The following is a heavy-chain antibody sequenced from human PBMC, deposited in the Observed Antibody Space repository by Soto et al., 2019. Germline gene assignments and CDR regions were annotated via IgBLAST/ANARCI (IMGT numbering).Heavy chain of an antibody. CDR3: AKDRSVNSGYGRLDC. Sequence: GGSLRLSCAASGFNVGTYGMSWVRQAPERGLEWVSGISGTGGNTFYADSVKGRFTISRDSSKDTLFLQMNSLRAEDTAVYFCAKDRSVNSGYGRLDCWGQGTQVTVSS. D-gene: IGHD5-12*01. J-gene: IGHJ4*02. V-gene: IGHV3-23*01. CDR1: GFNVGTYG. CDR2: ISGTGGNT.